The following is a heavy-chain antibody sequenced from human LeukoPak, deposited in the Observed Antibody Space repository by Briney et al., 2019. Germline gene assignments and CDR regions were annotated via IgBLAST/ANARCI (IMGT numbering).Heavy chain of an antibody. CDR1: GYTFTSYD. Sequence: GASVKVSCKASGYTFTSYDINWVRQATGQGLGWMGWMNPNSGNTGYAQKFQGRVAMTRNTSISTAYMELSSLRSEDTAVYYCARVSPAATGDYGMDVWGQGTTVTVSS. CDR3: ARVSPAATGDYGMDV. J-gene: IGHJ6*02. D-gene: IGHD2-2*01. CDR2: MNPNSGNT. V-gene: IGHV1-8*01.